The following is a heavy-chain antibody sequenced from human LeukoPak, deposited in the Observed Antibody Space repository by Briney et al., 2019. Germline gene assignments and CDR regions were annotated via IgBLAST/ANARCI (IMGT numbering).Heavy chain of an antibody. J-gene: IGHJ4*02. CDR1: GYTFTSYG. CDR3: ARDRRGYGYVDY. V-gene: IGHV1-18*04. CDR2: ISAYNGNT. D-gene: IGHD5-12*01. Sequence: ASVKVSCKASGYTFTSYGISWVRQAPGHGLEWMGWISAYNGNTNYAQKLQGRVTMTTDTSTSTAYMELRSLRSDDTAVYYCARDRRGYGYVDYWGQGTLVTVSS.